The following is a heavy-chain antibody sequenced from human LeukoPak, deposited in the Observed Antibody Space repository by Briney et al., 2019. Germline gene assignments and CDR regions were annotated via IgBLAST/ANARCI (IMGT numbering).Heavy chain of an antibody. D-gene: IGHD6-25*01. CDR1: GLTIRNYW. J-gene: IGHJ4*02. V-gene: IGHV3-7*03. CDR3: AEAGLDY. CDR2: IKQDGSEK. Sequence: GGSLRLSCEASGLTIRNYWMSWARQAPGKGLEWVANIKQDGSEKHYVDSVKGRFTISRDNTKNSLYLQMNSLRAEDTAVYYCAEAGLDYWGQGTLVTVSS.